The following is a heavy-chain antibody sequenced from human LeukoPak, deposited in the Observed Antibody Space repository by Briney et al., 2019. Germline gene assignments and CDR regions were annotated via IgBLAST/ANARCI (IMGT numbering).Heavy chain of an antibody. D-gene: IGHD1-1*01. CDR2: ISGSGAIT. J-gene: IGHJ4*02. CDR3: AKDPNWNDGY. Sequence: GGSLRLSCAVSGFTFSAYAMSWVRQAPGKGLEWVSGISGSGAITSYADSVKGRFTISRDNSKNTLYLQMSSLRAGDTAIYYCAKDPNWNDGYWGQGTLVSVSS. CDR1: GFTFSAYA. V-gene: IGHV3-23*01.